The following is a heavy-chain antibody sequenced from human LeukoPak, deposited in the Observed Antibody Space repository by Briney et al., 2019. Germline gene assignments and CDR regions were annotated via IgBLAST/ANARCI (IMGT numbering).Heavy chain of an antibody. CDR1: GYTFTSYY. CDR3: ARDVYYDFWSGYFLNYYYYGMDV. CDR2: INPSGGST. Sequence: ASVKVSCKASGYTFTSYYMHWVRQAPGQGLEWMGIINPSGGSTSYAQKFQGRVTMTRDTSPSTVYMELSSLRSEDTAVYYCARDVYYDFWSGYFLNYYYYGMDVWGQGTTVTVSS. J-gene: IGHJ6*02. D-gene: IGHD3-3*01. V-gene: IGHV1-46*01.